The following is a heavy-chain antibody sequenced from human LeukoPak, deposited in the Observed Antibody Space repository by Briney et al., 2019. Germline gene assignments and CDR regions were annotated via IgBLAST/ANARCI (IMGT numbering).Heavy chain of an antibody. D-gene: IGHD3-9*01. V-gene: IGHV1-18*01. Sequence: ASVKVSCKASGYTFTRYGISWVRQAPGQGLEWMGWISAYNGNTNYAQKLQGRVTMTTDTSTSTAYMALRSLRSDDTAVYYCARGPRYYDILTGYANFDYWGQGTLVTVSS. CDR1: GYTFTRYG. CDR2: ISAYNGNT. CDR3: ARGPRYYDILTGYANFDY. J-gene: IGHJ4*02.